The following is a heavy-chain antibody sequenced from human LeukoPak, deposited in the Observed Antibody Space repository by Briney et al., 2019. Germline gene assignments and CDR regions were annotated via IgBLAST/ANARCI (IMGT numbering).Heavy chain of an antibody. V-gene: IGHV4-4*07. CDR2: IHTTGST. CDR3: ARTTEGGYTYDYFYYYYMDV. D-gene: IGHD5-18*01. J-gene: IGHJ6*03. CDR1: GGSISSYY. Sequence: SETLSLTCTVSGGSISSYYWSWIRQPAGKGLEWIGRIHTTGSTNYNPSLKSRVTMSVDTSKNQFSLKLSSVTAADTAVYYCARTTEGGYTYDYFYYYYMDVWGKGTTVTISS.